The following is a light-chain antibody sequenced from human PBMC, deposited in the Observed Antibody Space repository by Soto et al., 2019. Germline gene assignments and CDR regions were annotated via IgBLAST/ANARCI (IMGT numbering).Light chain of an antibody. Sequence: QAVVTQPPSASGAPGQTVTISCSGTTSNIGSHSVNWYRQLPGTAPKVVMFSNDERPSGVPDRFSGSKSGTSASLTITGLQSEDEADYYGTAWDTGLNGHLVFGGGTKLTVL. CDR3: TAWDTGLNGHLV. CDR1: TSNIGSHS. CDR2: SND. J-gene: IGLJ2*01. V-gene: IGLV1-44*01.